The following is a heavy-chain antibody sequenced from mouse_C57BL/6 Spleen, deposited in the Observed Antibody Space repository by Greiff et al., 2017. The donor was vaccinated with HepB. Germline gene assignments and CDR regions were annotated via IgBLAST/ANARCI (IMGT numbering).Heavy chain of an antibody. D-gene: IGHD2-1*01. CDR2: IHPNSGST. V-gene: IGHV1-64*01. CDR3: ARERFYYGNYVGYYAMDY. CDR1: GYTFTSYW. J-gene: IGHJ4*01. Sequence: VKLQQPGAELVKPGASVKLSCKASGYTFTSYWMHWVKQRPGQGLEWIGMIHPNSGSTNYNEKFKSKATLTVDKSSSTAYMQLSSLTSEDSAVYYGARERFYYGNYVGYYAMDYWGQGTSVTVSS.